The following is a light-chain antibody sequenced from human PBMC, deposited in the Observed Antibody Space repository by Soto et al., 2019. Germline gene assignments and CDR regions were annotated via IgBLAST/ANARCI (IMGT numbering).Light chain of an antibody. CDR1: SSNIGSNY. V-gene: IGLV1-47*02. CDR2: SNN. CDR3: GTWDDSLSDVV. J-gene: IGLJ2*01. Sequence: QSVLAQPPSASGTPGQRVTISCSGSSSNIGSNYVYWYQQLPGPAPKLLIYSNNHRPSGVPARFSGSKSDTSASLAISGRRSEEEEDYYYGTWDDSLSDVVFGGGTKVTVL.